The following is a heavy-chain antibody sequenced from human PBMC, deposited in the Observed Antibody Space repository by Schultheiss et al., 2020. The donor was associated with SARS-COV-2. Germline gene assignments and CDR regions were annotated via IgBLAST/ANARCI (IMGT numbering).Heavy chain of an antibody. Sequence: SQTLSLTCAVSGYSISSGYYWGWIRQPPGKGLEWIGSIYHSGSTYYNPSLKSRVTISVDTSKNQFSLKLSSVTAADTAVYYCARSYYYDSSGYYGYYYYYMDVWGKGTTVTVSS. CDR3: ARSYYYDSSGYYGYYYYYMDV. D-gene: IGHD3-22*01. V-gene: IGHV4-38-2*01. CDR2: IYHSGST. J-gene: IGHJ6*03. CDR1: GYSISSGYY.